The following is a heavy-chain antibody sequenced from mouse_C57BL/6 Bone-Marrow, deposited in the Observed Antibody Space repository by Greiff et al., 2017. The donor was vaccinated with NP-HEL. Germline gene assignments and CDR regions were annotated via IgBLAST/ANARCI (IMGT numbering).Heavy chain of an antibody. D-gene: IGHD2-4*01. Sequence: DVKLVESGGGLVPPGGSLSLSCAASGFTFTAYYMSWVRPPPGKALEWLAFIRNKANCYTTEYSASVKGRFTISRDNSQSILYLQMNALRAEDSATYYCARSIYYDYADDPFYAMDYWGQGTSVTVSS. CDR1: GFTFTAYY. J-gene: IGHJ4*01. CDR2: IRNKANCYTT. CDR3: ARSIYYDYADDPFYAMDY. V-gene: IGHV7-3*01.